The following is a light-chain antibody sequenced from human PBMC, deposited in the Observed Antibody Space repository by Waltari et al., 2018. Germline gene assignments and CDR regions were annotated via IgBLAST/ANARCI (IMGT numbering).Light chain of an antibody. V-gene: IGKV3-20*01. CDR2: GAS. Sequence: EILLTQSPGTLPLSPGERATLSCRASQSVTRALALYQQKPGQSPRLLIYGASNRATGIPDRFSGSGSGTDFSLTISRLEPEDFSVYYCQHYVRLPATFGQGTKVEIK. J-gene: IGKJ1*01. CDR3: QHYVRLPAT. CDR1: QSVTRA.